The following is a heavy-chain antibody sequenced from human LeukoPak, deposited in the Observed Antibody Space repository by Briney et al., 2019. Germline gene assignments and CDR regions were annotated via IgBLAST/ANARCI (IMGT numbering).Heavy chain of an antibody. J-gene: IGHJ5*02. D-gene: IGHD3-16*01. CDR2: IWYDGSKQ. Sequence: PGESLRLSCAASGFIFCSYGMHWVRQAPGKGLEWVALIWYDGSKQYYADSVKGRFTISRDNSKNRLHLQMNSLRAEDTTVFYCARLSVWSRFDPWGQGALVTVSS. V-gene: IGHV3-33*01. CDR1: GFIFCSYG. CDR3: ARLSVWSRFDP.